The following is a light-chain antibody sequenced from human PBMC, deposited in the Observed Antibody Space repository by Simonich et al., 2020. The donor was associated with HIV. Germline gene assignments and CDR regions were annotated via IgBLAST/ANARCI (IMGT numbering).Light chain of an antibody. CDR1: SSNIGSAY. Sequence: QSVVTQPLSVSGTPGQRVTISCSGSSSNIGSAYVYWYQQLPGTAPTLLIYRNNQRPSGVPDRFSGSESGTSASLAISGLRSEDEADYYCAVWDDSLSGHVVFGGGTKLTVL. J-gene: IGLJ2*01. V-gene: IGLV1-47*01. CDR2: RNN. CDR3: AVWDDSLSGHVV.